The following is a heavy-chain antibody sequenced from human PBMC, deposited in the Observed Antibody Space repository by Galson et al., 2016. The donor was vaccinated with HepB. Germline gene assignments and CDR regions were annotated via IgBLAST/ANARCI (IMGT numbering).Heavy chain of an antibody. CDR1: GFTFSDAW. D-gene: IGHD2-21*02. V-gene: IGHV3-15*01. J-gene: IGHJ4*02. Sequence: SLRLSCAASGFTFSDAWMSWVRQAPGKGLEWVGRLKSKIDGGTTEHAASVKGRFTISRDDSNSIAYLQMNSLKTEDTGVYYCTRDWGGDVATRFDYWGQGTLVTVSS. CDR2: LKSKIDGGTT. CDR3: TRDWGGDVATRFDY.